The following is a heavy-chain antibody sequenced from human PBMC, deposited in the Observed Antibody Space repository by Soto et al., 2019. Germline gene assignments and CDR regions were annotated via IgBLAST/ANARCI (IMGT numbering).Heavy chain of an antibody. CDR2: IIPISGTA. J-gene: IGHJ6*02. CDR3: ARSQGSSTSLEIYYYYYYGMDV. D-gene: IGHD2-2*01. V-gene: IGHV1-69*01. Sequence: QVQLVQSGAEVKKPGSSVKVSCKASGGTFSSYAISWVRQAPGQGLEWMGGIIPISGTANSAQKFQGRVTITADESTSTAYMELSSRRSEDTAVYYCARSQGSSTSLEIYYYYYYGMDVWGQGTTVTVSS. CDR1: GGTFSSYA.